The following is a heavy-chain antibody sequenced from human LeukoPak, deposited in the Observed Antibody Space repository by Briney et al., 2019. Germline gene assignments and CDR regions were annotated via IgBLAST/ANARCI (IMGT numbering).Heavy chain of an antibody. CDR1: GYTFTGYY. Sequence: ASVKVSCKASGYTFTGYYMHWVRQAPGQGLEWMGRINPNSGGTNYAQKFQGRVTMTRDTSISTAYMELSRLRSDDTAVYYCARDPRYCSGGSCYYFDCWGQGTLVTVSS. D-gene: IGHD2-15*01. CDR2: INPNSGGT. V-gene: IGHV1-2*06. J-gene: IGHJ4*02. CDR3: ARDPRYCSGGSCYYFDC.